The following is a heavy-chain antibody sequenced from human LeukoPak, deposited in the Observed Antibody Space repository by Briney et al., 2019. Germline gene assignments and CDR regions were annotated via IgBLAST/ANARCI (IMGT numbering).Heavy chain of an antibody. V-gene: IGHV3-7*01. CDR1: GLTFTAFW. J-gene: IGHJ4*02. D-gene: IGHD2-2*01. Sequence: GGSLRLSCAASGLTFTAFWMNWVPLAPGRGLEWLANIKPDGNEKYYVDSVKGRFAISRDNAKNEVYLEMNSLRAEDTGVYYCSGRDSSRSPRAYWGQGTLVRVSS. CDR2: IKPDGNEK. CDR3: SGRDSSRSPRAY.